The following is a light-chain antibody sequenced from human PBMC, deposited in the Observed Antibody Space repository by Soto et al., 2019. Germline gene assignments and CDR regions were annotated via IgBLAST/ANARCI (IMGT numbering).Light chain of an antibody. CDR1: SSDVGGYNY. Sequence: QSALTQPASVSESPGQSITISCTGTSSDVGGYNYVSWYQQHPGKAPKLMIYDVNNRPSGVSNRFSGSKSGNTASLTISGLQAEDEADYYCSSYTSSSTLVVFGGGTKLTVL. J-gene: IGLJ2*01. CDR3: SSYTSSSTLVV. V-gene: IGLV2-14*01. CDR2: DVN.